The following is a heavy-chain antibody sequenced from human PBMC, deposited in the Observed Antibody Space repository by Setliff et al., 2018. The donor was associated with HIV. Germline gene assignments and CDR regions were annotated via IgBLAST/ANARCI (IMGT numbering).Heavy chain of an antibody. CDR3: ARGVTLGRGVIAESPLYVMDV. Sequence: SETLSLTCASFGGPFSDYIWTWLRQPPGKGLEWIGHISPSGGADYSPSLKTRAAISLVTSRSQIVLRLSSVAAADTATYYCARGVTLGRGVIAESPLYVMDVWGEGTPVTVSS. V-gene: IGHV4-34*01. J-gene: IGHJ6*03. CDR2: ISPSGGA. D-gene: IGHD3-10*01. CDR1: GGPFSDYI.